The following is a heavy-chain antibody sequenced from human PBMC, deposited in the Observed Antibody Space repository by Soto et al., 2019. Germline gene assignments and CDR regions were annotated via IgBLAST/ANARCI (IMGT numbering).Heavy chain of an antibody. D-gene: IGHD5-12*01. V-gene: IGHV3-73*01. Sequence: PGGSLRLSCAASGFTFSGSAMHWVRQASGKGLEWVGRIRSKVNSYATAYAASVKGRFTISRDDSKNTAYLQMNSLKTEDTAVYFCTRALGVATPFDYWGQGTLVTVSS. J-gene: IGHJ4*02. CDR1: GFTFSGSA. CDR2: IRSKVNSYAT. CDR3: TRALGVATPFDY.